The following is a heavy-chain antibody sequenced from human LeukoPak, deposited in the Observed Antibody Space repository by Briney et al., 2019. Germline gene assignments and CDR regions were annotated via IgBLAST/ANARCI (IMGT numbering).Heavy chain of an antibody. Sequence: SVKVSCKASGGTFSSYAISLVRQAPGQGLEWMGGIIPIFGTANYAQKFQGRVTITADESTSTAYMELSSLRSEDTAVYYCARGGYSSSWGHWGSANYYHYGMDVWGQGTTVTVSS. CDR2: IIPIFGTA. CDR3: ARGGYSSSWGHWGSANYYHYGMDV. J-gene: IGHJ6*02. D-gene: IGHD6-13*01. CDR1: GGTFSSYA. V-gene: IGHV1-69*01.